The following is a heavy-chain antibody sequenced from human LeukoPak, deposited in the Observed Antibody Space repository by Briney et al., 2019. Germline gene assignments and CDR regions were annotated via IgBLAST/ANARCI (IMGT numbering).Heavy chain of an antibody. D-gene: IGHD3-16*01. CDR3: AKCEPSGDYVWIHEN. CDR1: GLMFSTYA. CDR2: FSGTGGFT. Sequence: PGGPLRLSGAASGLMFSTYAMTWVRQAPGKGLKWASAFSGTGGFTKYAVSVQGRFTISRDNSKNTMFLQVNSLRAEDTAVYYCAKCEPSGDYVWIHENWGQGTLVTVSS. V-gene: IGHV3-23*01. J-gene: IGHJ4*02.